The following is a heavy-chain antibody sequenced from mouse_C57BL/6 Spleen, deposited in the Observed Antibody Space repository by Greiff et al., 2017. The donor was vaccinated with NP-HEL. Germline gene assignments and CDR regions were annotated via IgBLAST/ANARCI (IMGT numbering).Heavy chain of an antibody. V-gene: IGHV1-64*01. J-gene: IGHJ2*01. CDR1: GYTFTSYW. Sequence: QVQLQQPGAELVKPGASVKLSCKASGYTFTSYWMHWVKQRPGQGLEWIGMIHPNSGSTNYNEKFKSKATLTVDKSSSTAYMQLSSLTSEDSAVYYGAREGDYSNYLYYFDYWGQGTTLTVSS. CDR2: IHPNSGST. D-gene: IGHD2-5*01. CDR3: AREGDYSNYLYYFDY.